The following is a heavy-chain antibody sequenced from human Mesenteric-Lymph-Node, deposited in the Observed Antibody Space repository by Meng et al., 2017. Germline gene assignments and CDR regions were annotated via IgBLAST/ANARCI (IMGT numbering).Heavy chain of an antibody. CDR2: ISSSSSYI. Sequence: EVRLVEYGGGLVKHGGSLRLSCAASGFTFCSYSMNWVRHAPGTGLEWVSSISSSSSYIYYADSVKGRFTISRNNAKNSLYLQMSSLRDEDAAVYYCARSGRLRDGYNSDYWGQGTLVTVSS. CDR3: ARSGRLRDGYNSDY. CDR1: GFTFCSYS. D-gene: IGHD5-24*01. J-gene: IGHJ4*02. V-gene: IGHV3-21*01.